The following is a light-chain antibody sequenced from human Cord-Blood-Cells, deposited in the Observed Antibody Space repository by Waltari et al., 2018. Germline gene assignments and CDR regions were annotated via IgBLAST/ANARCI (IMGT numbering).Light chain of an antibody. CDR2: DVS. V-gene: IGLV2-14*01. J-gene: IGLJ2*01. Sequence: QSALTQPPSVSGSPGQSITISCTGTSSDVGGYNYVSWYQQHPGKAPKLMIYDVSNRSSGVSNRFSGSKSGNTASLTISGLQAEDEADYYCSSYTSSSTLVVFGGGTKLTVL. CDR3: SSYTSSSTLVV. CDR1: SSDVGGYNY.